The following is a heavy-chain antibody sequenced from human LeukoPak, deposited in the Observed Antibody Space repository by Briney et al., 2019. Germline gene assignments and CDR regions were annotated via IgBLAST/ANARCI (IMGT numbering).Heavy chain of an antibody. D-gene: IGHD5-24*01. CDR1: GGSFSGYY. Sequence: SETLSLTCAVYGGSFSGYYWSWIRQPPGKGLEWIGEINHSGSTNYNPSLKSRVTISVDTSKNQFSLKLSSVTAADTAVYYCAKGGIQGGYKKGYYFDYWGQGTLVTVSS. J-gene: IGHJ4*02. V-gene: IGHV4-34*01. CDR2: INHSGST. CDR3: AKGGIQGGYKKGYYFDY.